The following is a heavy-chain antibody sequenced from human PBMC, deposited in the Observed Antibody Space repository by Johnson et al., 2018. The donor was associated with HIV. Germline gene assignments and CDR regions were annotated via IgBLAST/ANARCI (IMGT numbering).Heavy chain of an antibody. CDR2: ISYDGSNQ. CDR3: AKDVGNYWPDSFDI. Sequence: QMLLVESGGGVVQPGRSLRLSCAASRFTFSSFAMHWVRQAPGKWLEWVAVISYDGSNQSYADSVQGRFTISRDKSENTLYLQMNSLRDEDTAVYYCAKDVGNYWPDSFDIWGQGTMVTVSS. D-gene: IGHD3-22*01. CDR1: RFTFSSFA. J-gene: IGHJ3*02. V-gene: IGHV3-30*04.